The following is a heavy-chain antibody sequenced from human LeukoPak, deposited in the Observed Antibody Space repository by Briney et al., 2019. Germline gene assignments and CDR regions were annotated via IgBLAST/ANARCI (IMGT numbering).Heavy chain of an antibody. Sequence: TVKVSCKASGGTFISYAISWVRQAPGQGLEWMGGIIPIFGTANYAQKFQGRVTITADESTSTAYMELNSLRAEHTAVYYCARYGDYMNDAFDIWGQGTMVTVSS. CDR2: IIPIFGTA. D-gene: IGHD4-17*01. CDR3: ARYGDYMNDAFDI. CDR1: GGTFISYA. J-gene: IGHJ3*02. V-gene: IGHV1-69*01.